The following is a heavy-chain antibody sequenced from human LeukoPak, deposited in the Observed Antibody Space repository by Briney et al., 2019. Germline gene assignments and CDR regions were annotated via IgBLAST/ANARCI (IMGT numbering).Heavy chain of an antibody. V-gene: IGHV4-34*01. D-gene: IGHD6-13*01. Sequence: SETLSLTCAVYGGSFSGYYWSWIRQPPGKGLEWIGEINHSGSTNYNPSLKSRVTISVDTSKNQFSLKLSSVTAADTAVYYCARDGAGGSSWYGFDYWGQGTLGTVSS. CDR1: GGSFSGYY. J-gene: IGHJ4*02. CDR2: INHSGST. CDR3: ARDGAGGSSWYGFDY.